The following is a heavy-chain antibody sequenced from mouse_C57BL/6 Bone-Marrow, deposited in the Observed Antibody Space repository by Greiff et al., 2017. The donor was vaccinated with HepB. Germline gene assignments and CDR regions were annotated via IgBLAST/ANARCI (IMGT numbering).Heavy chain of an antibody. CDR1: GYTFTDYY. CDR2: INPNNGGT. V-gene: IGHV1-26*01. CDR3: ARYIYGGYWAY. J-gene: IGHJ3*01. D-gene: IGHD2-3*01. Sequence: VQLQQSGPELVKPGASVKISCKASGYTFTDYYMNWVKQSHGKSLEWIGDINPNNGGTSYNQKFKGKATLTVDKSSSTAYMELRSLTSEDSAVYYCARYIYGGYWAYWGQGTLVTVSA.